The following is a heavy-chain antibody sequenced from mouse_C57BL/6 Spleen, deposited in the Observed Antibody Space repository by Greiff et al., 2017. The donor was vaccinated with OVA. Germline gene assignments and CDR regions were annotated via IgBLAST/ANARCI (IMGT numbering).Heavy chain of an antibody. CDR2: ISSGGSYT. D-gene: IGHD1-1*01. J-gene: IGHJ1*03. V-gene: IGHV5-6*01. CDR3: ARHEDYGSSSWYFDV. CDR1: GFTFSSYG. Sequence: EVQGVESGGDLVKPGGSLKLSCAASGFTFSSYGMSWVRQTPDKRLEWVATISSGGSYTYYPASVKGRFTSSRDNAKNTLYLQMSSLKSEDTAMYYCARHEDYGSSSWYFDVWGTGTTVTVSS.